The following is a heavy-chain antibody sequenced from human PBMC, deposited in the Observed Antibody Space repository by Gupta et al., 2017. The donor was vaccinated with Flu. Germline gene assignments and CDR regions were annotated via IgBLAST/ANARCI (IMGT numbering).Heavy chain of an antibody. Sequence: QVQLQQWRAGLLKPSETLSLTCAVYGGSFSGYYWSWIRQTPGKGLEWIGEINHGGSTNYNPSLKSRVTISLDTSKNQFSLKLSSVSAADTAVYYCARDAVVAATPTTPDTTGYLGDPSIYSYSYGMDVWGQGTTVTVSS. CDR1: GGSFSGYY. D-gene: IGHD2-15*01. J-gene: IGHJ6*02. CDR3: ARDAVVAATPTTPDTTGYLGDPSIYSYSYGMDV. V-gene: IGHV4-34*01. CDR2: INHGGST.